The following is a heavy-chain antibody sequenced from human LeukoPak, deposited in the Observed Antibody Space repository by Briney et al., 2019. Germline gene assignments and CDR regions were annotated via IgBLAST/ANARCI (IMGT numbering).Heavy chain of an antibody. Sequence: SETLSLTCAVYGGSFSGYYWSWIRQPAGKGLEWIGRIYTSGSTNYNPSLKSRVTISVDTSKNQFSLKLSSVTAADTAVYYCARGYCSGGSCYRDYYYYYMDVWGKGTTVTVSS. CDR3: ARGYCSGGSCYRDYYYYYMDV. J-gene: IGHJ6*03. CDR2: IYTSGST. CDR1: GGSFSGYY. V-gene: IGHV4-59*10. D-gene: IGHD2-15*01.